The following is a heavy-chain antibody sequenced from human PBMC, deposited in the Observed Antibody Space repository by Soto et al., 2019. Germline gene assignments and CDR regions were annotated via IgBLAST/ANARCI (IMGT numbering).Heavy chain of an antibody. J-gene: IGHJ6*02. D-gene: IGHD6-6*01. V-gene: IGHV1-2*02. CDR2: ISPYNGRT. Sequence: ASVKVSCKASGGTFGSYAISWVRQAPGQGPEWMGWISPYNGRTNYAQRFQGRVTMTRDTSISTAYMELSRLRSDDTAVYYFARDPVDSSSPYYYYGMDVWGQGTTVTVSS. CDR3: ARDPVDSSSPYYYYGMDV. CDR1: GGTFGSYA.